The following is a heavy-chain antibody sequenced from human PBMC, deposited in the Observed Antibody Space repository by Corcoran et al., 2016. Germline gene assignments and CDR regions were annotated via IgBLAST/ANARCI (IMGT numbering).Heavy chain of an antibody. J-gene: IGHJ6*02. V-gene: IGHV6-1*01. D-gene: IGHD2-21*02. CDR3: ARQSGDGGYCGVDV. CDR2: TYYRSKWYK. CDR1: GDSVSSKTAT. Sequence: QVQLQQSGPGLVKPSQTLSLTCAISGDSVSSKTATWNWIKQSPSRGLEWLGRTYYRSKWYKEYGASVKSRITINPDTSKNQFSLPLNSVTPEETAVYDCARQSGDGGYCGVDVWGQGTTVTVSS.